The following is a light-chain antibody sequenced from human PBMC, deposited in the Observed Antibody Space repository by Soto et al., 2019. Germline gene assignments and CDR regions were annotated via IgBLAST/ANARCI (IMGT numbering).Light chain of an antibody. CDR2: AAS. J-gene: IGKJ4*01. Sequence: DIHLTHSPSSLSASVGDRVTITCRASQSIRSYFSWYQQKPGKAPQLLIYAASSLQTGVSSRVSGSGSGTDFTLTISNLQPEDFATYYCQQTSSTPTFGGGTKVEIK. CDR1: QSIRSY. CDR3: QQTSSTPT. V-gene: IGKV1-39*01.